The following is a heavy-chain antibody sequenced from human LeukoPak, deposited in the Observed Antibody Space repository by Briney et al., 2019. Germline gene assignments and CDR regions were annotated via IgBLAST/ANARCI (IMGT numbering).Heavy chain of an antibody. CDR3: ARDGNPDVLLWFGESNNPEYYFDY. CDR1: GFTFSSYW. J-gene: IGHJ4*02. V-gene: IGHV3-7*01. Sequence: GGSLRLSCAASGFTFSSYWMSWVRQAPGKGLEWVANIKQDGSEKYYVDSVKGRFTISRDNAKNSLYLQMNSLRAEDTAVYYCARDGNPDVLLWFGESNNPEYYFDYWGQGTLVTVSS. CDR2: IKQDGSEK. D-gene: IGHD3-10*01.